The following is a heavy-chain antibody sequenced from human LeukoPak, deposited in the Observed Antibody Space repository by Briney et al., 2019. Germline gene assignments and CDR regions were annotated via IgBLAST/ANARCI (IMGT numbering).Heavy chain of an antibody. D-gene: IGHD6-13*01. J-gene: IGHJ6*03. CDR2: IRSKAYGGTT. CDR3: TRGTLSSSSWNYYYYYYMDV. CDR1: GFTFGDYA. Sequence: GGSLRLSCTASGFTFGDYAMSWVRQAPGKGLEWVGFIRSKAYGGTTEYAASVKGRFTISRDDSKSIAYLQMNSLKTEDTAVYYCTRGTLSSSSWNYYYYYYMDVWGKGTTVTISS. V-gene: IGHV3-49*04.